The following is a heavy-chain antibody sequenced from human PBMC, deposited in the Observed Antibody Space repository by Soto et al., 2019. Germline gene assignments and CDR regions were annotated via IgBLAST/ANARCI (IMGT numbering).Heavy chain of an antibody. V-gene: IGHV3-7*05. CDR1: AFTFRNYW. CDR3: ARVDCSSIGCYGDYSHYGMDV. J-gene: IGHJ6*02. CDR2: IKQDGSEK. Sequence: EVQLVESGGGLVQPGGSLRLSCAASAFTFRNYWMSWVRQAPGKGLEWVANIKQDGSEKYYVDSVKGRFTISRDNAKSSLYLQINSLRAEDTAVYYCARVDCSSIGCYGDYSHYGMDVWGQGTTVTVS. D-gene: IGHD2-2*01.